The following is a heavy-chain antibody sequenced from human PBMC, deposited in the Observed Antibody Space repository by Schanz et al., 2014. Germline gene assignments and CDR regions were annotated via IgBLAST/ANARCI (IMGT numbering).Heavy chain of an antibody. CDR1: GFNFITFA. Sequence: EVHLVESGGGLVQPGGSLRLSCAASGFNFITFAMSWVRQAPGKGPEWVSAIGGDASRTYYADSVKGRFTISRDNSKSTLYPKRNSLRADDTAVYYWARAPPLVRGIAGWFGPWGQGSLVTVSS. J-gene: IGHJ5*02. CDR3: ARAPPLVRGIAGWFGP. V-gene: IGHV3-23*04. D-gene: IGHD3-10*01. CDR2: IGGDASRT.